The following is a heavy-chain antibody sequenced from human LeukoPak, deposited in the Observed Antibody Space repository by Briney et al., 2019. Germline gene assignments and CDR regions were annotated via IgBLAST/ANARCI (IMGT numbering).Heavy chain of an antibody. J-gene: IGHJ4*02. CDR2: ISSSSSYI. Sequence: PGGSLRLSCAGSGFTFNTYNMNWVRQAPGKGLEWVSSISSSSSYIYYADSVKGRFTISRDNAKNSLYLQMNSLRAEDTALYYCAKDPRPYNMIIVALDYWGQGTLVTVSS. CDR3: AKDPRPYNMIIVALDY. D-gene: IGHD3-22*01. V-gene: IGHV3-21*04. CDR1: GFTFNTYN.